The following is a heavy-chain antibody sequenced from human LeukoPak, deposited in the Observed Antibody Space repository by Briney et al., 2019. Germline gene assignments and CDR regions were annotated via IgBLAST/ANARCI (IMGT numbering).Heavy chain of an antibody. V-gene: IGHV2-70*11. CDR2: IDWDNDK. CDR3: ARTITGFCANGICYRYYLDY. Sequence: RESGPALVKPTQTLTLTCTFSGFSLNTSKMCVSWIRQPPGKALEWLARIDWDNDKYYSTSLKTRLTISKATSKNQVALTVTNMDPMDTATYYCARTITGFCANGICYRYYLDYWGQGALVTVSS. D-gene: IGHD2-8*01. CDR1: GFSLNTSKMC. J-gene: IGHJ4*02.